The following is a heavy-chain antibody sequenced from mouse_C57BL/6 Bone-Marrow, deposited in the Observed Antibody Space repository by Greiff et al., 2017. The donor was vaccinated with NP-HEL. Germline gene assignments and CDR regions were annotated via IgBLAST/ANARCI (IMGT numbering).Heavy chain of an antibody. CDR3: ARSYYGGGYCDV. CDR1: GYAFSSYW. D-gene: IGHD1-1*01. J-gene: IGHJ1*03. V-gene: IGHV1-80*01. CDR2: IYPGDGDT. Sequence: VQLQQSGAELVKPGASVKISCKASGYAFSSYWMNWVKQRPGKGLEWIGQIYPGDGDTNYNGKFKGKATLTADKSSSTAYMQLSSLTSEDSAVYFCARSYYGGGYCDVWGTGTTVTVSS.